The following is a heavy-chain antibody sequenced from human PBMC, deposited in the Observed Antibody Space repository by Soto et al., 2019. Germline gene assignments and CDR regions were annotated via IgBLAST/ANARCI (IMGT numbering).Heavy chain of an antibody. V-gene: IGHV3-74*01. Sequence: PGGSLRLSCAASGFTFSSYWMHWVRQAPGKGLVWVSRINSDGSSTSYADSVKGRFTISRDNAKNTLYLQMNSLRAEDTAVYYCASEFPAGPYTYTFDYWGQGTLVTVSS. CDR2: INSDGSST. D-gene: IGHD1-1*01. CDR3: ASEFPAGPYTYTFDY. J-gene: IGHJ4*02. CDR1: GFTFSSYW.